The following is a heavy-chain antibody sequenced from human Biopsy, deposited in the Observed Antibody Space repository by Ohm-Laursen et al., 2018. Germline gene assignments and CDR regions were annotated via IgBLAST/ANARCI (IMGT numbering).Heavy chain of an antibody. D-gene: IGHD3-16*01. Sequence: SETLSFTWAVYGESYNGCYWSWIRQTQGKGLEWIGNIYYTGSTNYNPSVKSRVTISVDTSKNQFSLKLNSVTAADTAVYFCARDSRGGHLNTTLITGKNLDSWGQGILVTVSS. V-gene: IGHV4-59*01. CDR1: GESYNGCY. CDR2: IYYTGST. J-gene: IGHJ4*02. CDR3: ARDSRGGHLNTTLITGKNLDS.